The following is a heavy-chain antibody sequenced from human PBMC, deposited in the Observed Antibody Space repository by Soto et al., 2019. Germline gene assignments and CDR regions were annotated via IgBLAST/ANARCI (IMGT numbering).Heavy chain of an antibody. CDR2: IYYSGST. J-gene: IGHJ4*02. CDR3: ASGRGYSYGSFDY. V-gene: IGHV4-59*01. Sequence: QVQLQESGPGLVKPSETLSLTCTVSGGSISSYYWSWIRQPPGKGLEGIGYIYYSGSTNYNPSLKSRSTISVDTSKNQFSLKLSSVTAADTAVYYCASGRGYSYGSFDYWGQGTLVTVSS. D-gene: IGHD5-18*01. CDR1: GGSISSYY.